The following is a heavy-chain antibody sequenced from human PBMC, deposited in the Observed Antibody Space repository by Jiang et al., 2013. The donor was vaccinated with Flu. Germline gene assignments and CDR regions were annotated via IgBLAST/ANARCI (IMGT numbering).Heavy chain of an antibody. CDR2: IKSKTDGGTT. Sequence: LRLSCAASGFTFSNAWMSWVRQAPGKGLEWVGRIKSKTDGGTTDYAAPVKGRFTISRDDSKNTLYLQMNSLKTEDTAVYYCTTDYYDSSGYPALFDYWGQGTLVTVSS. J-gene: IGHJ4*02. V-gene: IGHV3-15*01. D-gene: IGHD3-22*01. CDR1: GFTFSNAW. CDR3: TTDYYDSSGYPALFDY.